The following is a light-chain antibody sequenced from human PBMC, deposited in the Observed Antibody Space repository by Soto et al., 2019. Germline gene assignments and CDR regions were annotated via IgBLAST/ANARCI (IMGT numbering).Light chain of an antibody. CDR3: CSYAGSRTLFV. CDR2: EDS. V-gene: IGLV2-23*01. J-gene: IGLJ1*01. Sequence: QSARTQPASVSGSPGQSITISCTGTSNDVGAYDLVSWYQHHPGKAPKLIIYEDSKRPSGVPNRLSATKSGNTASLTISGLQAGDEAYYYCCSYAGSRTLFVFGTGTKVTVL. CDR1: SNDVGAYDL.